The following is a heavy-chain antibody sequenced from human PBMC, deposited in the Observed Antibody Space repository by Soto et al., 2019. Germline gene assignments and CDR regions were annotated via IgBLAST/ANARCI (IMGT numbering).Heavy chain of an antibody. CDR2: ISGSGGST. Sequence: PGGSLRLSCAASGFTFSSYAMSWVRQAPGKGLEWVSVISGSGGSTYYADSVKGRSTISRDNSKNTLHLQVNSLRGEDTAVYYCAKEADISGYYPDYWGQGTQVTVSS. J-gene: IGHJ4*02. CDR3: AKEADISGYYPDY. CDR1: GFTFSSYA. V-gene: IGHV3-23*01. D-gene: IGHD3-22*01.